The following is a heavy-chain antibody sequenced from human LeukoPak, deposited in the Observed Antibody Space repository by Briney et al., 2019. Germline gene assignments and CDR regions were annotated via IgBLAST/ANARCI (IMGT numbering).Heavy chain of an antibody. CDR2: ISGGAGST. V-gene: IGHV3-23*01. CDR1: GFTFSSYA. Sequence: GGSLRLSCAASGFTFSSYAMSWVRQATGEGLEWVSNISGGAGSTYYADSVKGHFTISRDNSKNMLYLQMNSLRADDTAVYYCAKALEDGYNYGPFDYWGQGTLVTVSS. D-gene: IGHD5-24*01. CDR3: AKALEDGYNYGPFDY. J-gene: IGHJ4*02.